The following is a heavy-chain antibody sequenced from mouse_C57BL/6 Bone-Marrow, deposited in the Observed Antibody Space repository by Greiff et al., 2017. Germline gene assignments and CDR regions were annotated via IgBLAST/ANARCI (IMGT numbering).Heavy chain of an antibody. CDR1: GYTFTSYW. Sequence: QVQLQQPGAELVRPGTSVKLSCKASGYTFTSYWMHWVKQRPGQGLEWIGVIDPYDSYTNYNQKFKGKATLTVDTSSSTAYMQLSSLTSEDSAVYYCARENGCGLTGAYWGQGTLVTVSA. CDR2: IDPYDSYT. D-gene: IGHD1-1*01. V-gene: IGHV1-59*01. CDR3: ARENGCGLTGAY. J-gene: IGHJ3*01.